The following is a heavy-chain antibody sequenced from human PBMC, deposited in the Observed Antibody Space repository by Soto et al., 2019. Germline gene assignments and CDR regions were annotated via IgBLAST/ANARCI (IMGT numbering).Heavy chain of an antibody. CDR2: ISYSGRT. CDR3: ARRRASDYGGNHHPYHFDR. V-gene: IGHV4-39*01. J-gene: IGHJ4*02. CDR1: GASIITDNYF. D-gene: IGHD4-17*01. Sequence: SETLSLTCTVSGASIITDNYFWVWIRQSPRRGLELIGSISYSGRTYDDPSLQSRVTISIDASKNQFSLKLTSVTTADTAVYYCARRRASDYGGNHHPYHFDRWGQGALVTVSS.